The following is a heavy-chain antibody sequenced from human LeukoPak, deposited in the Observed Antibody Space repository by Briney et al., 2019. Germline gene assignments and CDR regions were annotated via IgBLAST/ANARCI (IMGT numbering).Heavy chain of an antibody. Sequence: SETLSLTCAVYGGSFSGYYWSWIRQPPGKGLEWIGEINHSGSTNYNPSLKSRVTISVDTSKNQFSLKLSSVTAADTAVYYCASGYSSSWYTEKRSFDYWGQGTLVIVSS. J-gene: IGHJ4*02. D-gene: IGHD6-13*01. CDR1: GGSFSGYY. CDR3: ASGYSSSWYTEKRSFDY. V-gene: IGHV4-34*01. CDR2: INHSGST.